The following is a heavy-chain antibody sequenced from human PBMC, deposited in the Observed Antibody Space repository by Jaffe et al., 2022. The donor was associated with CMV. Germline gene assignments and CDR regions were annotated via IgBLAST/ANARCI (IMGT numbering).Heavy chain of an antibody. J-gene: IGHJ4*02. CDR2: ISGSGGST. CDR1: GFTFSSYA. D-gene: IGHD2-15*01. Sequence: EVQLVESGGGLVQPGGSLRLSCAASGFTFSSYAMSWVRQAPGKGLEWVSAISGSGGSTYYADSVKGRFTISRDNSKNTLYLQMNSLRAEDTAVYYCASPERYCSGGSCYAPVDYWGQGTLVTVSS. V-gene: IGHV3-23*04. CDR3: ASPERYCSGGSCYAPVDY.